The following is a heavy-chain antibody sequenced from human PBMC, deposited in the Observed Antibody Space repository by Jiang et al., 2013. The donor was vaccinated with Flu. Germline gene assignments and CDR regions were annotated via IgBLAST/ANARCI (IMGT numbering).Heavy chain of an antibody. CDR1: GFTLSSYW. V-gene: IGHV3-23*01. CDR2: ISGSGGST. J-gene: IGHJ4*02. CDR3: AKEDIYYGSGSYYIRIDY. D-gene: IGHD3-10*01. Sequence: RLSCVASGFTLSSYWMHWVRQAPGKGLEWVSAISGSGGSTYYADSVKGRFTISRDNSKNTLYLQMNSLRAEDTAVYYCAKEDIYYGSGSYYIRIDYWGQGTLVTVSS.